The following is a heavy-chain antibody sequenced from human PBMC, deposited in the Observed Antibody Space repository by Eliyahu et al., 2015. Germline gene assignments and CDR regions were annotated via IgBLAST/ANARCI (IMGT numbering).Heavy chain of an antibody. Sequence: QVQLQQWGAGLLKPSETLSLTCXVXGGSXSGYXWXXIRXPPGKGLEWIGEINHSGSTNYNPSLKSRVTISVDTSKNQFSLKLSSVTAADTAVYYCAREDRDTADDYWGQGTLVTVSS. D-gene: IGHD5-18*01. CDR3: AREDRDTADDY. CDR1: GGSXSGYX. J-gene: IGHJ4*02. CDR2: INHSGST. V-gene: IGHV4-34*01.